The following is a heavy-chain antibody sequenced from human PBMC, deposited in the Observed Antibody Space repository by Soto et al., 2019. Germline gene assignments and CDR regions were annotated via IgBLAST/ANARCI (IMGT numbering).Heavy chain of an antibody. J-gene: IGHJ3*02. CDR3: ARVERGTAPPDVDAFDI. V-gene: IGHV4-34*01. CDR2: MSHSGGT. Sequence: QVQLQQWGAGLLKPSETLSLTCAVYGGFVSSGSYYWSWIRQPPGKGLEWIGEMSHSGGTHFNPSLQSRVTISVETSQTQFSLKMSYVNASETALYYCARVERGTAPPDVDAFDIWGPGTMVTVSS. D-gene: IGHD2-21*02. CDR1: GGFVSSGSYY.